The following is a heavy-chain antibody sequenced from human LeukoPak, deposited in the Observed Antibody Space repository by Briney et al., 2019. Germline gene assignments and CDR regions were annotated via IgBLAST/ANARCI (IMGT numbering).Heavy chain of an antibody. J-gene: IGHJ4*02. CDR3: AVWREMATNYYFDY. V-gene: IGHV1-69*13. Sequence: SVKVSCKASGGTFSSYAISWVRQAPGQGLEWMGGIIPIFGTANYAQKFQGRVTITADESTSTAYMELSSLRSEDTAVYYCAVWREMATNYYFDYRGQGILVTVSS. D-gene: IGHD5-24*01. CDR2: IIPIFGTA. CDR1: GGTFSSYA.